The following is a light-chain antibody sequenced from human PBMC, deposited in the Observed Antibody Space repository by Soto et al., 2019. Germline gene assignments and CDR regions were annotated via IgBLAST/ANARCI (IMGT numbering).Light chain of an antibody. V-gene: IGLV2-14*01. CDR2: DVS. Sequence: QSALAQPASVSGSPGQSITISCTGTSSDVGGYNFVSWYQQHPGKAPKLMIFDVSNWPSGVSNRFSGSKSGNTASLTISGLQAEDEADYYCSSYTYRGTLGLVFGGGTKLTVL. CDR3: SSYTYRGTLGLV. J-gene: IGLJ2*01. CDR1: SSDVGGYNF.